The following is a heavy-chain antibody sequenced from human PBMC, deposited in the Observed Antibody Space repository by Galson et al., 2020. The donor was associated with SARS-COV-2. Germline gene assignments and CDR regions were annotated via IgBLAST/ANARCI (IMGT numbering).Heavy chain of an antibody. V-gene: IGHV4-31*02. Sequence: SQTLSLTCTVSGGSISSGVYYWSWIRQHPGKGLEWIGYIYYSGNNYYNPSLKSRLSISVDPSKSQFSLRLSSVTAADTAVYYCARGNGGSTWYSTYFDLWGRGTLVTVSS. J-gene: IGHJ2*01. D-gene: IGHD1-26*01. CDR3: ARGNGGSTWYSTYFDL. CDR1: GGSISSGVYY. CDR2: IYYSGNN.